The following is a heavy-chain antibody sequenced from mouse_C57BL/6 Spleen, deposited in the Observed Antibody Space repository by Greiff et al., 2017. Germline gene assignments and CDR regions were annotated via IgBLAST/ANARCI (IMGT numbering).Heavy chain of an antibody. J-gene: IGHJ3*01. Sequence: EVKLVESGGGLVKPGGSLKLSCAASGFTFSDYGMHWVRQAPEKGLEWVAYISSGSSTIYYADTVKGRFTISRDNAKNTLFLQMTSLRSEDTAMYYCARGENYYGSSPFAYWGQGTLVTVSA. CDR1: GFTFSDYG. D-gene: IGHD1-1*01. V-gene: IGHV5-17*01. CDR3: ARGENYYGSSPFAY. CDR2: ISSGSSTI.